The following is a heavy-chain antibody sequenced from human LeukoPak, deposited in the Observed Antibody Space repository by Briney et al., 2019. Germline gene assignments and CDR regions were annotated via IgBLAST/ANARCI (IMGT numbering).Heavy chain of an antibody. V-gene: IGHV3-20*04. CDR2: INWNGGST. CDR1: GFTFDDYG. Sequence: GGSLRLSCAASGFTFDDYGMSWVRQAPGKGLEWVSGINWNGGSTGYADSVKGRFTISRDNAKNSLYLQMNSLRVEDTALYYCAKGIRFLEWLAGSVYWGQGTLVTVSS. D-gene: IGHD3-3*01. J-gene: IGHJ4*02. CDR3: AKGIRFLEWLAGSVY.